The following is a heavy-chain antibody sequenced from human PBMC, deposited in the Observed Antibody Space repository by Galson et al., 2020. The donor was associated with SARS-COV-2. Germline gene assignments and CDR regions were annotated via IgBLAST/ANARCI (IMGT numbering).Heavy chain of an antibody. V-gene: IGHV2-70*11. J-gene: IGHJ6*02. D-gene: IGHD2-21*01. CDR3: ARAYCGGALYYYGLDV. CDR2: IDWDDDR. Sequence: ESGPTLVKPTQTLTLTCTFSGFSLTTSGMCVRWIRQPPGRALEWLARIDWDDDRYYSTSLKTRLTISKDTSKNQVVLTMINMDPVDTATYYCARAYCGGALYYYGLDVWGQGTTVTVSS. CDR1: GFSLTTSGMC.